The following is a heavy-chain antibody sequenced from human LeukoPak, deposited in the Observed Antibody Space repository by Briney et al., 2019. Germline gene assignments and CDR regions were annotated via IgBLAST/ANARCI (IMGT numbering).Heavy chain of an antibody. D-gene: IGHD1-26*01. Sequence: PSENLSLTCAVYGGSFSGYYWSWIRQPPGKGLEWIGEINHSGSTNYNPSLKSRVTISVDTSKNQFSLKLSSVTAADTAVYYCARGDSGSYQGVYYFDYWGQGTLVTVSS. J-gene: IGHJ4*02. CDR2: INHSGST. CDR3: ARGDSGSYQGVYYFDY. V-gene: IGHV4-34*01. CDR1: GGSFSGYY.